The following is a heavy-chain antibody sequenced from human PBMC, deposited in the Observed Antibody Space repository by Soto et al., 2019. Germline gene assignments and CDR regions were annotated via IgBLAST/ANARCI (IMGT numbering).Heavy chain of an antibody. J-gene: IGHJ6*02. CDR1: GFTFSTYA. V-gene: IGHV3-23*01. CDR3: AKPVQVGPHYHYGMDV. D-gene: IGHD3-10*01. CDR2: MSDSGDST. Sequence: EVQLLESVGGLVHPGGSLRLSCAASGFTFSTYAMTWVRQAPWKGLQWVSAMSDSGDSTHYADSVQGRFTISRDNSENTLYLQMNSLRAEDTAMYYCAKPVQVGPHYHYGMDVWGQGTTVTVSS.